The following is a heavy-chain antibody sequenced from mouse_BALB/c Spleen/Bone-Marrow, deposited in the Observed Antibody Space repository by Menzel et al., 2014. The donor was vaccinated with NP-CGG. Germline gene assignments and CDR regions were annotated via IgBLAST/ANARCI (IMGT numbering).Heavy chain of an antibody. CDR1: GFNIKDTY. CDR2: IDPANGNT. Sequence: VRLQQSGAELVKPGASVKLSCTASGFNIKDTYMHWVKQGPEQGLEWIGRIDPANGNTKYDPKFQGKATITADTSSNTAYLQLSSLTSEDTAVYYCAGYDYYQAWFAYWGQGTPVTVSA. CDR3: AGYDYYQAWFAY. J-gene: IGHJ3*01. V-gene: IGHV14-3*02. D-gene: IGHD2-4*01.